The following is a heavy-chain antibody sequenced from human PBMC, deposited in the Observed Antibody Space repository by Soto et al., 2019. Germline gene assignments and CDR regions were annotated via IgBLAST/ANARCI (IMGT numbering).Heavy chain of an antibody. CDR2: VNGGGDST. J-gene: IGHJ4*02. V-gene: IGHV3-23*01. CDR1: GFTFSSFG. CDR3: VKDVGYGFILFDY. D-gene: IGHD3-10*01. Sequence: LRLSCIASGFTFSSFGMTWVRQAPGKGLEWVSTVNGGGDSTHYADSVKGRFSIFRDNSKNTVYLQMNSLRAEDTAIYYCVKDVGYGFILFDYWGQGTLVTVSS.